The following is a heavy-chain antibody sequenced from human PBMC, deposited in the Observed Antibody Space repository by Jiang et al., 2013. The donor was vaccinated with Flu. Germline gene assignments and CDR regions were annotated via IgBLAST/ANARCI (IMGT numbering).Heavy chain of an antibody. D-gene: IGHD2-2*01. CDR2: TYYRSKWYN. V-gene: IGHV6-1*01. CDR3: ARDVTYCSSTSCYLGDAFDI. J-gene: IGHJ3*02. CDR1: GDSVSSNSAA. Sequence: GSGLVKPSQTLSLTCAISGDSVSSNSAAWNWIRQSPSRGLEWLGRTYYRSKWYNDYAVSVKSRITINPDTSKNQFSLQLNSVTPEDTAVYYCARDVTYCSSTSCYLGDAFDIWAKGQWSPSLQ.